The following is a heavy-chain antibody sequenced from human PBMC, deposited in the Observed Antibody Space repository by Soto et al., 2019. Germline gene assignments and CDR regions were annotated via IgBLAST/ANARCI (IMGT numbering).Heavy chain of an antibody. D-gene: IGHD3-16*01. CDR2: IYYSGST. J-gene: IGHJ5*02. V-gene: IGHV4-39*01. Sequence: SETLSLTCTVSGGSISSSSYYWGWIRQPPGKGLEWIGSIYYSGSTYYNPSLKSRVTISVDTSKNQFSLELSSVTAAKPAVYYCARQGWGGASSLPYWFDPRGQGTLVTVSS. CDR3: ARQGWGGASSLPYWFDP. CDR1: GGSISSSSYY.